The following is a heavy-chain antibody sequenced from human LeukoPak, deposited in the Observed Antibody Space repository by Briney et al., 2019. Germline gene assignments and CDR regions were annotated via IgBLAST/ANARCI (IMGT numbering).Heavy chain of an antibody. CDR1: GYTFTGYH. D-gene: IGHD3-22*01. CDR2: INPNTGDT. V-gene: IGHV1-2*04. CDR3: ARGRGTHYYDRSFDY. Sequence: ASVKVSCKASGYTFTGYHMHWVRQAPGHGLEWLGWINPNTGDTNYAQKFQGLVTMSRDTSINTAYMELRRLRSDDTAVYYCARGRGTHYYDRSFDYWGQGSLVTVSS. J-gene: IGHJ4*02.